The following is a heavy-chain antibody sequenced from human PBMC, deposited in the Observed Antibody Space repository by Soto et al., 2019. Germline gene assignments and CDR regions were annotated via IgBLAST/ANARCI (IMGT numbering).Heavy chain of an antibody. Sequence: TGGSLRLSCAASGFTFSSYAMSWVRQAQGKGLEWVSAISGSGGSTYYADSVKGRFTISRDNSKNTLYLQMNSLRAEDTAVYYCAKDLYYDFWSGPVPYAFDIWGQGTMVTVSS. D-gene: IGHD3-3*01. CDR3: AKDLYYDFWSGPVPYAFDI. V-gene: IGHV3-23*01. CDR1: GFTFSSYA. CDR2: ISGSGGST. J-gene: IGHJ3*02.